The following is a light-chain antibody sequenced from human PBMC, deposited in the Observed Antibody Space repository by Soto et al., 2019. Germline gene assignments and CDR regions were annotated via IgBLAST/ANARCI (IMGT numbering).Light chain of an antibody. V-gene: IGLV2-14*02. CDR2: EGS. J-gene: IGLJ3*02. CDR1: SSDVGSYNL. Sequence: QSVLTQPASVSGSPGQSITISCTGSSSDVGSYNLVSWYQHHPGNTPKLMIYEGSRRPSGIPDRFSGSKSGTSATLGITGLQTGDEADYYCGTWDATLSAGVFGGGTKLTVL. CDR3: GTWDATLSAGV.